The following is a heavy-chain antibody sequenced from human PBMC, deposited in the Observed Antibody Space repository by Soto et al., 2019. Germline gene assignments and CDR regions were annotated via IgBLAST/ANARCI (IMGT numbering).Heavy chain of an antibody. V-gene: IGHV3-7*01. CDR1: EFTFDKYY. CDR3: ARGNSNYYYGFDV. J-gene: IGHJ6*02. CDR2: IKPDGSEQ. Sequence: GGSLRLSCAASEFTFDKYYMTWVRQAPGKGPEWVANIKPDGSEQYYVDSVKGRFTISRDNANNSLYLQMNSLRAEDTAVYFCARGNSNYYYGFDVWGQGTTVTVSS. D-gene: IGHD1-20*01.